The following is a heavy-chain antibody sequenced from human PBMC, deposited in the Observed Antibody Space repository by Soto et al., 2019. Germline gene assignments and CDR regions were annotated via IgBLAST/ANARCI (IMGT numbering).Heavy chain of an antibody. J-gene: IGHJ4*02. CDR1: GFTFDDHT. CDR3: AKLARGGSSWSEY. D-gene: IGHD6-13*01. Sequence: EVQLVESGGGLVQPGRSLRLSSEASGFTFDDHTMHWVRKAPGKGLEWVSGISWNSGSIGYADSVKGRFTISRDNAKNSLYLQMNSLRVEDTALYYCAKLARGGSSWSEYWGQGILVTVSS. CDR2: ISWNSGSI. V-gene: IGHV3-9*01.